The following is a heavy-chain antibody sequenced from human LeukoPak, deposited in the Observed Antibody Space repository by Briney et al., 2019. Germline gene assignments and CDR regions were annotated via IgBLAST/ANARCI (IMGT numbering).Heavy chain of an antibody. D-gene: IGHD4-17*01. CDR3: ARHLRVTVTKRRTNYYYYMDV. CDR2: INHSGST. V-gene: IGHV4-34*01. J-gene: IGHJ6*03. Sequence: SETLSLTCAVYGGSFSGYYWSWIRQPPGKGLEWIGEINHSGSTNYNPSLKSRVTISVDTSKNQFSLKLSSVTAADTAVYYCARHLRVTVTKRRTNYYYYMDVWGKGTTVTISS. CDR1: GGSFSGYY.